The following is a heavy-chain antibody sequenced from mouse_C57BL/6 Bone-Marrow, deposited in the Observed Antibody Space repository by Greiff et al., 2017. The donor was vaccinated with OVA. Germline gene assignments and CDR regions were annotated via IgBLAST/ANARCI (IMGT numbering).Heavy chain of an antibody. CDR1: GYTFTSYW. D-gene: IGHD1-1*01. V-gene: IGHV1-72*01. CDR3: ARGYGSSPYYAMDY. CDR2: IDPNSGGT. J-gene: IGHJ4*01. Sequence: QVQLKQPGAELVKPGASVKLSCKASGYTFTSYWMHWVKQRPGRGLEWIGRIDPNSGGTKYNEKFKSKATLTVDKPSSTAYMQLSSLTSEDSAVYYCARGYGSSPYYAMDYWGQGTSVTVSS.